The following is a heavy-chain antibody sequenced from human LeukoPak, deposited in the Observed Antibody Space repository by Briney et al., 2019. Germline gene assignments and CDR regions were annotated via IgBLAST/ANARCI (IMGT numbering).Heavy chain of an antibody. CDR3: ARVFVSGYDVLTGYFRAFDY. CDR1: GFTFSSSE. J-gene: IGHJ4*02. Sequence: GGSLRLSCAASGFTFSSSEMYWVRQAPGKGPEWVSYISTTGNTKYYADSVQGRFTVSRDNGQSLLFLQMNSLRAGDTAIYYCARVFVSGYDVLTGYFRAFDYWGQGALVTVSS. D-gene: IGHD3-9*01. V-gene: IGHV3-48*03. CDR2: ISTTGNTK.